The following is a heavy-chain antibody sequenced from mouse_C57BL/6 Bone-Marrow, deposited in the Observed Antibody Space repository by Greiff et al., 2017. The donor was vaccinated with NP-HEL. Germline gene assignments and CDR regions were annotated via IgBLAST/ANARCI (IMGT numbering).Heavy chain of an antibody. CDR2: ISSGSSTI. D-gene: IGHD1-1*01. J-gene: IGHJ1*03. CDR1: GFTFSDYG. V-gene: IGHV5-17*01. CDR3: ARDGSSYCWYFDV. Sequence: EVKLVESGGGLVKPGGSLKLSCAASGFTFSDYGMHWVRQAPEKGLEWVAYISSGSSTIYYADTVKGRFTISRDNAKNTLFLQMTSLRSEDTAMYYCARDGSSYCWYFDVWGIGTTVTVSS.